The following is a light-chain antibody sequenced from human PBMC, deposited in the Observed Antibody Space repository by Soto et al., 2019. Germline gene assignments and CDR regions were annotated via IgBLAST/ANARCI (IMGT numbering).Light chain of an antibody. CDR3: QSYDSSLSGSGVV. Sequence: QSVLTQPPSVSGAPGQRVTISCTGSSSSIGAGYDVHWYQQLPGTAPKLLIYGNSNRPSGVPDRFSGSKSGTSASLAITGLQAEDEADYYCQSYDSSLSGSGVVFGGGTKLTVL. CDR1: SSSIGAGYD. CDR2: GNS. V-gene: IGLV1-40*01. J-gene: IGLJ2*01.